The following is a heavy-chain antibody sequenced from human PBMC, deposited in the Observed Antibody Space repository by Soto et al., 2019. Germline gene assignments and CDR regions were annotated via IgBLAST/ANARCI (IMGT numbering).Heavy chain of an antibody. CDR3: ARVPDR. D-gene: IGHD2-2*01. CDR2: IYHSGST. J-gene: IGHJ5*02. CDR1: GGSISSGGYS. V-gene: IGHV4-30-2*01. Sequence: QLQLQESGSGLVKPSQTLSLTCAVSGGSISSGGYSWSWIRQPPGKGLEWIGYIYHSGSTDYNPSLKSRATLPVARSTNQFSLKLSSVPAADTAVYYWARVPDRWGQGTLVTVSS.